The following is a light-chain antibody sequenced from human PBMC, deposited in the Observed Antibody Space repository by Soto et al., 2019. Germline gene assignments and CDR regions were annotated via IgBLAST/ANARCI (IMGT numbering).Light chain of an antibody. J-gene: IGKJ1*01. CDR3: QQRSNWPWT. V-gene: IGKV3-11*01. Sequence: EIVLTQSPATLSLPPGERATLSCRASQSISSYLAWYQQKPGQAPRLLIYDASNRATGIPARFSGSGSGTDFTLTISSLEPEDFAVYYCQQRSNWPWTFGQGTKVELK. CDR1: QSISSY. CDR2: DAS.